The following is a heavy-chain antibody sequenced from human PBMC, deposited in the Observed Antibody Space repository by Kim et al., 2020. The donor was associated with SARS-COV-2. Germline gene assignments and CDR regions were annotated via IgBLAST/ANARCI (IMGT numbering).Heavy chain of an antibody. CDR1: GFSFGNFA. Sequence: GGSLRLSCAASGFSFGNFAMGWVRQAPGKGLQWVSAITASGDTTYYANAVKGRFTIPRDNYKNSLFLQMNNLRAEDTGVYYCAKEPIISSTGFDYWGRGTLATVPS. CDR3: AKEPIISSTGFDY. D-gene: IGHD2-2*01. CDR2: ITASGDTT. V-gene: IGHV3-23*01. J-gene: IGHJ4*02.